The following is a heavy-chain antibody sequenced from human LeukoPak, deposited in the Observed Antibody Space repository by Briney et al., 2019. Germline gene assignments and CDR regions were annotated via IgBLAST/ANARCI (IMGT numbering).Heavy chain of an antibody. D-gene: IGHD4-17*01. CDR1: GFTFSSYG. V-gene: IGHV3-23*01. J-gene: IGHJ4*02. CDR2: ISGSGGST. CDR3: ARADYGDSHFDY. Sequence: GGSLRLSCAASGFTFSSYGMSWVRQAPGKGLEWVSAISGSGGSTYYADSVKGRFTISRDNSKNTLYLQMNSLRAEDTAVYYCARADYGDSHFDYWGQGTLVTVSS.